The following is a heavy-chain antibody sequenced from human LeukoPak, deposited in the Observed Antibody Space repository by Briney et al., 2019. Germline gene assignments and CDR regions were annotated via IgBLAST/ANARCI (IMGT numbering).Heavy chain of an antibody. D-gene: IGHD3-22*01. CDR1: AGSISSGDYY. CDR2: IYSPGT. J-gene: IGHJ3*02. V-gene: IGHV4-61*02. CDR3: ARGIGTSYDSSRDAFDM. Sequence: SSQTLSLTCTVSAGSISSGDYYWSWIRQPAGKGLEWIGRIYSPGTNYNYNPSLKSRVTISIDTSKSQFSLKLTSVTAADTAVYYCARGIGTSYDSSRDAFDMWGQGTMVTVSS.